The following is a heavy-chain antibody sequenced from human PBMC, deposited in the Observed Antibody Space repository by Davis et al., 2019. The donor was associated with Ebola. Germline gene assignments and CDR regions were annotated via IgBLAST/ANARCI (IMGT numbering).Heavy chain of an antibody. CDR3: AKIGLYYDFWSGSTLTPDV. Sequence: PGGSLRLSCAASGFTFSSYGMHWVRQAPGKGLEWVAVISYDGSNKYYADSVKGRFTISRDNSKNTRYLKMNSLRAEDTAVYYCAKIGLYYDFWSGSTLTPDVWGKGTTVTVSS. D-gene: IGHD3-3*01. CDR2: ISYDGSNK. J-gene: IGHJ6*04. CDR1: GFTFSSYG. V-gene: IGHV3-30*18.